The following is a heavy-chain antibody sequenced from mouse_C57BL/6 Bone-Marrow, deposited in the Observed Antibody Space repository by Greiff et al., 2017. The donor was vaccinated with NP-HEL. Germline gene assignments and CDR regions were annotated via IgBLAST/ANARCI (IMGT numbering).Heavy chain of an antibody. V-gene: IGHV1-7*01. J-gene: IGHJ2*01. CDR2: INPSSGYT. Sequence: QVQLQQSGAELAKPGASVKLSCKASGYTFTSYWMHWVKQRPGQGLEWIGYINPSSGYTKYNQKFKDKATLTADKSSSTAYMQLSRLTYDDSAVYYCARYAQATSFDYWGQGTTLTVSA. CDR1: GYTFTSYW. D-gene: IGHD3-2*02. CDR3: ARYAQATSFDY.